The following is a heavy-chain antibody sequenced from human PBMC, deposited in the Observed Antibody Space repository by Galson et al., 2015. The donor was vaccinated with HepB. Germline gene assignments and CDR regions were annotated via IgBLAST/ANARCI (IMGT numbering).Heavy chain of an antibody. J-gene: IGHJ4*02. V-gene: IGHV3-15*01. CDR2: IKSKTDGGTT. CDR1: GFTFSNAW. CDR3: TTDHLYDFWSGSNS. Sequence: SLRLSCAASGFTFSNAWMSWVRQAPGKGLEWVGRIKSKTDGGTTDYAAPVKGRFTISRDDSKNTLYLQMNSLKTEDTAVYYCTTDHLYDFWSGSNSWGQGTLVTVSS. D-gene: IGHD3-3*01.